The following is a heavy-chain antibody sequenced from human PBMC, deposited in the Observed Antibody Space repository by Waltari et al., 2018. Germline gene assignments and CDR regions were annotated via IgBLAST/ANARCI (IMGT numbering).Heavy chain of an antibody. CDR1: VVPITSNRPY. CDR3: ATYIGASVGTAAFDV. D-gene: IGHD5-12*01. Sequence: QLPLQESGPRLVKPSEPLSLICSVSVVPITSNRPYWAWIRQSPGQGLEWIGTISYSGTTYISPSLKSRVSVSRDTSKNQVSLTLGSVTAADMAVYYCATYIGASVGTAAFDVWGQGTMVTVSS. V-gene: IGHV4-39*01. J-gene: IGHJ3*01. CDR2: ISYSGTT.